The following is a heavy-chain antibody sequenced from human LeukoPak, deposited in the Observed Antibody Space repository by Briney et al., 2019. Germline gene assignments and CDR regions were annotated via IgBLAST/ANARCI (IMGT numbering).Heavy chain of an antibody. V-gene: IGHV3-23*01. D-gene: IGHD6-13*01. CDR3: AKDEGSGYSSSWYSDY. CDR2: ISGSGGST. J-gene: IGHJ4*02. CDR1: GFTFSSYA. Sequence: GGSLRLSCAASGFTFSSYAMSWVRQAPGKGLEWVSAISGSGGSTYYADSVKGRFTISRDNSKNTLYLQMNSLRAEDTAVYYCAKDEGSGYSSSWYSDYWGQGTLVTVSS.